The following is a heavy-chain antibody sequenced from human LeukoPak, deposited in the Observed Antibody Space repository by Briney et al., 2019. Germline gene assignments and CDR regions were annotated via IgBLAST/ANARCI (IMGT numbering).Heavy chain of an antibody. V-gene: IGHV4-38-2*02. J-gene: IGHJ4*02. CDR1: GYSISSGYY. D-gene: IGHD6-13*01. CDR2: IYHSGST. Sequence: SETLSLTCIVSGYSISSGYYWGWIRQPPGKGLEWIGSIYHSGSTYYNPSLKSRVTISVDTSKNQFSLKLSSMTAADTAVYCCARESSTWYADSWGQGTLVTVSS. CDR3: ARESSTWYADS.